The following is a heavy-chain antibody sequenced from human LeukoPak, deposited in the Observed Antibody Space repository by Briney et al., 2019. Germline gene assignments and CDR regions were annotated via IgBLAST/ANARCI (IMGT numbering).Heavy chain of an antibody. CDR3: ARRYQYDKSGQYYDDF. CDR2: IYYSGST. J-gene: IGHJ4*02. V-gene: IGHV4-39*01. CDR1: GGSISSSCYY. Sequence: KTSETLSLTRTVSGGSISSSCYYWGWIRQPPGKGLEWFGSIYYSGSTYYNPSLKSPVTISVDTSKNQFSLKLSSVTAADTAVYYCARRYQYDKSGQYYDDFWGQGTLVTVSS. D-gene: IGHD3-22*01.